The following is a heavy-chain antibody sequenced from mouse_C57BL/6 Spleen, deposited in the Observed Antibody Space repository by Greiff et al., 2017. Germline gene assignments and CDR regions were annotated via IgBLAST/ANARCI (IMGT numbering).Heavy chain of an antibody. J-gene: IGHJ4*01. Sequence: VKLMESGPGLVAPSQSLSITCTVSGFSLTSYGVSWVRQPPGKGLEWLGVIWGYGSTNSHSAHISLLSISKDNSKSQVILKLHSLQTEDTATYYYAKVYGSNYWGQGTSVTVSS. CDR3: AKVYGSNY. CDR2: IWGYGST. CDR1: GFSLTSYG. V-gene: IGHV2-3*01. D-gene: IGHD1-1*01.